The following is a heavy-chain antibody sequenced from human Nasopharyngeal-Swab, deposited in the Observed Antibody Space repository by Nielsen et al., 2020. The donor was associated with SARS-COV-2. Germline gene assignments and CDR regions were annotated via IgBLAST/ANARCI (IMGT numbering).Heavy chain of an antibody. CDR2: ISTSGRTT. Sequence: GESLKISCAASGFAFSDYYMAWIRQTPGKGLEWLSYISTSGRTTDSADSVKGRFTISRDNAKNSLYLQMNSLRAEDTAVYYCARDGRTYCSSTSCDNRTYYYYGMDVWGQGTTVTVSS. V-gene: IGHV3-11*04. D-gene: IGHD2-2*02. CDR3: ARDGRTYCSSTSCDNRTYYYYGMDV. J-gene: IGHJ6*02. CDR1: GFAFSDYY.